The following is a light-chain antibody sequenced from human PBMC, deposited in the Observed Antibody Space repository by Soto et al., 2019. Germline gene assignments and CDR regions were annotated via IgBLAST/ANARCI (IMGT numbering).Light chain of an antibody. J-gene: IGKJ1*01. CDR3: QQYNTYST. CDR2: DAS. V-gene: IGKV1-5*01. CDR1: QSISTR. Sequence: DIQMTQSPSTLSASVGDRVTITCRASQSISTRLAWYHQKPGKAPKLLIYDASSLESGVPSRFSGSGSGTEFTLTISSLQPDDFATYYCQQYNTYSTFGQGTKVDIK.